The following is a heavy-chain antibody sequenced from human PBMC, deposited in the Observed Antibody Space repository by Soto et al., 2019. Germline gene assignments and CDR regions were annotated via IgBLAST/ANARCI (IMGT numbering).Heavy chain of an antibody. Sequence: SVKVSCKASGGTFSSYAISWVRQAPGQGLEWMGGIIPIFGTANYAQKFQGRVTITADESTSTAYMELSSLRSEDTAVYYCARDEPAERVVAATYGMDVWGQGTTVTVSS. J-gene: IGHJ6*02. CDR3: ARDEPAERVVAATYGMDV. CDR1: GGTFSSYA. V-gene: IGHV1-69*13. D-gene: IGHD2-15*01. CDR2: IIPIFGTA.